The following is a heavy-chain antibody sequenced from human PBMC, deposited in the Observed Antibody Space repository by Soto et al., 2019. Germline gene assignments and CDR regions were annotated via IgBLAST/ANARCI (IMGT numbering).Heavy chain of an antibody. Sequence: PGESLKISCAASGFVFSSYAMSWVRQAPGKGLEWVSAISGSGTTAYYADSVKGRFIFSRDNPKNTMYLQMNSLRAEDTAVYFCAKTTDGWFSAFEIWGQGTVVTVSS. CDR1: GFVFSSYA. V-gene: IGHV3-23*01. D-gene: IGHD6-19*01. CDR3: AKTTDGWFSAFEI. CDR2: ISGSGTTA. J-gene: IGHJ3*02.